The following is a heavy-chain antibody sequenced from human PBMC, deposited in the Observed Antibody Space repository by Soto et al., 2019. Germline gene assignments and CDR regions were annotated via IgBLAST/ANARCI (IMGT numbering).Heavy chain of an antibody. J-gene: IGHJ4*02. CDR3: ARKGSSSWFRGDDY. V-gene: IGHV1-3*01. D-gene: IGHD6-13*01. Sequence: GASVKVSCKASGYTFTSYAMHWVRQAPGQRLEWMGWINAGNGNTKYSQKFQGRVTITRDTSASTAYMELSSLRSEDTAVYYCARKGSSSWFRGDDYWGQGTLVTVSS. CDR1: GYTFTSYA. CDR2: INAGNGNT.